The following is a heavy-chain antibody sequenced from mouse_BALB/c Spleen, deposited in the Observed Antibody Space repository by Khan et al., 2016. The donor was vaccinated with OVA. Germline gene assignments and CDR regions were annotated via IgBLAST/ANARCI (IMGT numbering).Heavy chain of an antibody. CDR2: ISPGSGDT. J-gene: IGHJ3*01. Sequence: QVQLQQSGAELARPGASVKLSCKASGYTFTDYYINWVKQRTGQGLEWIGEISPGSGDTYYNEKFKGKATLTADKSSSTVYRQISRLTAAASAVYFFARRNYFGYTFASWGQGTLVTVSA. CDR3: ARRNYFGYTFAS. D-gene: IGHD1-2*01. V-gene: IGHV1-77*01. CDR1: GYTFTDYY.